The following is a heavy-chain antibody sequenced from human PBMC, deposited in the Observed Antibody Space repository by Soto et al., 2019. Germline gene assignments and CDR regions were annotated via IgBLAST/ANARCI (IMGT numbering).Heavy chain of an antibody. J-gene: IGHJ4*02. V-gene: IGHV3-7*01. CDR2: IKQDGSEK. CDR1: GFTFSSYA. Sequence: PGGSLRLSCAASGFTFSSYAMSWVRQAPGKGLEWVANIKQDGSEKYYVDSVKGRFTISRDNAKNSLYLQMNSLRAEDTAVYYCARASTYYDILTGYSYYFDYWGQGTLVTVSS. D-gene: IGHD3-9*01. CDR3: ARASTYYDILTGYSYYFDY.